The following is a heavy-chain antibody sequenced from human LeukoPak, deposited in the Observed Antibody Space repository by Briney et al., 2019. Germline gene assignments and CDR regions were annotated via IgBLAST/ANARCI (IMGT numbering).Heavy chain of an antibody. V-gene: IGHV1-24*01. Sequence: ASVKVSCKVSGYTVTELSMHWVRQAPGKGLEWMGGFDPEDGETICAQKFQGRVTMTEDTSTDTAYMELSSLRSEDTAVYYCATADSSSRSDDAFDIWGQGTMVTVSS. CDR1: GYTVTELS. CDR3: ATADSSSRSDDAFDI. J-gene: IGHJ3*02. D-gene: IGHD6-6*01. CDR2: FDPEDGET.